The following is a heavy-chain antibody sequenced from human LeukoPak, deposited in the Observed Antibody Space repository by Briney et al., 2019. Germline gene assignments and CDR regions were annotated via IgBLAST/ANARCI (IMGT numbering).Heavy chain of an antibody. V-gene: IGHV3-9*01. CDR2: INWNSGSI. J-gene: IGHJ6*03. CDR1: GFLFDDYA. D-gene: IGHD3-10*01. Sequence: PGGSLRPSCAASGFLFDDYAMHWVRQAPGKGLEWVSGINWNSGSIGYADSVKGRFTISRDNAKNSLYLQMNSLRAEDTAVYYCAKDDGYYYGSGSHYYMDVWGKGTTVTVSS. CDR3: AKDDGYYYGSGSHYYMDV.